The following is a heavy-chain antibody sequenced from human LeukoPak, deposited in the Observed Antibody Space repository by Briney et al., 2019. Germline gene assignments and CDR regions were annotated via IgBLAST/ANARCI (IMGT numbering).Heavy chain of an antibody. V-gene: IGHV4-61*09. CDR3: ARFYDSSGHYIDY. J-gene: IGHJ4*02. CDR1: GVSISSGHYY. D-gene: IGHD3-22*01. Sequence: SQTLSLTCTVSGVSISSGHYYWSWMRQPAGKGLEWIGHIFTSGSTKYNPSLKSRVTISVDTSKNQFSLKLRSVTAADTAVYYCARFYDSSGHYIDYWGQGTLVTVSS. CDR2: IFTSGST.